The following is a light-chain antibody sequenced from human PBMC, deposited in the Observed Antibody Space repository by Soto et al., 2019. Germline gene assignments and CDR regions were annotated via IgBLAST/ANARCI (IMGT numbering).Light chain of an antibody. CDR2: GNH. V-gene: IGLV1-40*01. J-gene: IGLJ1*01. Sequence: QSALTQPPSVSGAPGQTVIISCSGGSSNIGAPYDVNWYRRLPGAVPKPLIYGNHNRPSGVPDRFSGSKSGTSASLAITGLQAEDEADYYCQSYDSRLSGYVFGTGTKVTVL. CDR1: SSNIGAPYD. CDR3: QSYDSRLSGYV.